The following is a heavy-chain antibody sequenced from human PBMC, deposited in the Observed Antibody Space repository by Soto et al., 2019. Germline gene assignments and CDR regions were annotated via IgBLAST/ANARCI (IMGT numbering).Heavy chain of an antibody. CDR2: IIPIFGTA. V-gene: IGHV1-69*01. CDR3: AREVMVRGVIATYYGMDV. Sequence: QVQLVQSGAEVKKPGSSVKVSCKASGGTFSSYAISWVRQAPGQGLEWMGGIIPIFGTANYAQKFQGRVTITADESTSTAYMELSSLRSEDTAVYYCAREVMVRGVIATYYGMDVWGQGTTVTVSS. CDR1: GGTFSSYA. D-gene: IGHD3-10*01. J-gene: IGHJ6*02.